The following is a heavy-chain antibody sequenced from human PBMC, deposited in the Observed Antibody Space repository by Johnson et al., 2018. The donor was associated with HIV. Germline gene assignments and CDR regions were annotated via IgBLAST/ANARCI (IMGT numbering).Heavy chain of an antibody. D-gene: IGHD3-10*01. V-gene: IGHV3-48*01. CDR2: MSSSGTTI. Sequence: LSCAASGFTFSSYAMHWVRQAPGKGLEWISYMSSSGTTIYYADSVKGRFTISRDNSKNTLYLQMNSLRVEDTAVYYCASEVRGVLDIWGQGTMVTVSS. CDR3: ASEVRGVLDI. CDR1: GFTFSSYA. J-gene: IGHJ3*02.